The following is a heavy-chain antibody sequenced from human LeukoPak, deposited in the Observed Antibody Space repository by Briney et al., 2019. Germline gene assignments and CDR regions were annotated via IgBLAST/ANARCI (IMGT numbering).Heavy chain of an antibody. CDR2: ISSSGSTI. Sequence: GGSLRLSCAASGSTFSSYEMNWVRQAPGKGLEWVSYISSSGSTIYYADSVKGRFTISRDNAKNSLYLQMNSLRAEDTAVYYCARDSATIRGFDYWGQGTLVTVSS. V-gene: IGHV3-48*03. CDR3: ARDSATIRGFDY. CDR1: GSTFSSYE. J-gene: IGHJ4*02. D-gene: IGHD5-24*01.